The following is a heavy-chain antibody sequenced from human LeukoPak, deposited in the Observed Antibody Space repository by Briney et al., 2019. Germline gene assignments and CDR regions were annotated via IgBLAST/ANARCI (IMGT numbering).Heavy chain of an antibody. CDR2: ISSSGSTI. Sequence: GGSLRLSCAACGFSFSSYEMNWVRQAPGKGLEWVSYISSSGSTIYYADSVKGRFTISRDNAKNSLYLQMNSLRAEDTADYYCAELGITMIGGVWGKGTTVTISS. V-gene: IGHV3-48*03. J-gene: IGHJ6*04. D-gene: IGHD3-10*02. CDR3: AELGITMIGGV. CDR1: GFSFSSYE.